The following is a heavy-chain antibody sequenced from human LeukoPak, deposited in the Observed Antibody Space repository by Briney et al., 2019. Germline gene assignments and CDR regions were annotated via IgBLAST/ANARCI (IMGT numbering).Heavy chain of an antibody. J-gene: IGHJ4*02. CDR3: VRGIDTTGYFNY. CDR1: GYTFTIYA. D-gene: IGHD3-22*01. V-gene: IGHV7-4-1*02. CDR2: INTNTGNP. Sequence: ASVKVSFEASGYTFTIYAMNWVRQAPGQGLEWMGWINTNTGNPTYSQGFTGRFVFSLDTSVSTAFLQINSLKAEDAALYFCVRGIDTTGYFNYWGQGTLVTVSS.